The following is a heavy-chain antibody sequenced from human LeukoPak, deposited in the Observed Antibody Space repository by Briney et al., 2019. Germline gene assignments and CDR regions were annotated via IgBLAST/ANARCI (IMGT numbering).Heavy chain of an antibody. D-gene: IGHD3-22*01. Sequence: PGGSLRLSCAASGFTFSSYSMNWVRQAPGKGLEWVSSISSSSSYIYYADSVKGRFTISRDNAKNSLYLQMNSLRAEDTAVYYCAKDPLRDYYDSSGYYPDWGQGTMVTVSS. CDR3: AKDPLRDYYDSSGYYPD. J-gene: IGHJ3*01. V-gene: IGHV3-21*04. CDR2: ISSSSSYI. CDR1: GFTFSSYS.